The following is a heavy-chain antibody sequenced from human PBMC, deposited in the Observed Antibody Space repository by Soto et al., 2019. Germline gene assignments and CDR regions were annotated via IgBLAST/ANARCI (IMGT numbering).Heavy chain of an antibody. CDR2: INHNGST. CDR1: GGSFSGYY. V-gene: IGHV4-34*01. CDR3: ARVRRRYCSGGSAYSS. Sequence: QVQLQQSGAGLLKPSETLSLTCAVSGGSFSGYYWSWIRQPPGTGLEWIGEINHNGSTNYNPSLKSRVTISIDTSKNQFSLKLSSVTAADTAVYYCARVRRRYCSGGSAYSSWGQGTLVTVSS. D-gene: IGHD2-15*01. J-gene: IGHJ4*02.